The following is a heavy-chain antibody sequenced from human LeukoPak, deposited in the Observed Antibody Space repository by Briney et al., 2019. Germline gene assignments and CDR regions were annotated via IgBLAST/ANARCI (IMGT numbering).Heavy chain of an antibody. Sequence: ASVKVSCKASGYTFTGYPILWVRQAPGQGLEWMGWIIPNSGATNYAQKFQGRVTMTRDTSISTAFMELSSLRSDDTAVYYCTREDYWGQGTPVTVPS. CDR2: IIPNSGAT. CDR3: TREDY. J-gene: IGHJ4*02. V-gene: IGHV1-2*02. CDR1: GYTFTGYP.